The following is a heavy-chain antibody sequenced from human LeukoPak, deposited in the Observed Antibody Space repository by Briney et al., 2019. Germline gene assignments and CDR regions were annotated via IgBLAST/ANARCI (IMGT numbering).Heavy chain of an antibody. CDR1: GFTFSSYS. Sequence: GGSLRLSCAASGFTFSSYSMNWVRQAPGKGLEWVSSISSSSSYIYYADSVKGRFTISRDNAKNSLYLQMNSLRAEDTALYYCAKDQSSITMARGVNYYYYYMDVWGKGTTVTISS. J-gene: IGHJ6*03. CDR2: ISSSSSYI. D-gene: IGHD3-10*01. V-gene: IGHV3-21*04. CDR3: AKDQSSITMARGVNYYYYYMDV.